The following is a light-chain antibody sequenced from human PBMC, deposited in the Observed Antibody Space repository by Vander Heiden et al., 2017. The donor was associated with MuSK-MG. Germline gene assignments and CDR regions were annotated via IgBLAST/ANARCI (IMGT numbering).Light chain of an antibody. CDR2: GG. Sequence: QLTQPPSSPSASVGDRVTITCWPSQLISSNFLVWYQQKPGKPPKVLVNGGILLGGVPFRFSASGSGTKFVLAIDRLQPEDFATYYCDQVSLYPPTFGGGTKVEI. V-gene: IGKV1-9*01. CDR1: QLISSNF. J-gene: IGKJ4*01. CDR3: DQVSLYPPT.